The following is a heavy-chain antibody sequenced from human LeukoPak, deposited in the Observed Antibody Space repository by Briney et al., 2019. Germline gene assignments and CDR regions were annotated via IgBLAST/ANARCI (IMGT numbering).Heavy chain of an antibody. CDR2: IIPIFGTA. D-gene: IGHD6-19*01. V-gene: IGHV1-69*05. CDR3: ASHHPNSSGWDYYFDY. Sequence: SVKVSCKASGGTFSSYAISWVRQAPGQGLEWMGGIIPIFGTANYAQKFQGRVTITRDTSASTAYMELSSLRSEDTAVYYCASHHPNSSGWDYYFDYWGQGTLVTVSS. CDR1: GGTFSSYA. J-gene: IGHJ4*02.